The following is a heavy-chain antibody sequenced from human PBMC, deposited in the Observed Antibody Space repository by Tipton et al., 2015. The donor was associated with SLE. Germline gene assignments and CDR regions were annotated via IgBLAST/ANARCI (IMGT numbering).Heavy chain of an antibody. CDR2: ISYDGSNK. J-gene: IGHJ4*02. CDR1: GFTFSSYA. Sequence: QGQLVQSGGGVVQPGRSLRLSCAASGFTFSSYAMHWVRQAPGKGLEWVAVISYDGSNKYYADSVKGRFTISRDNSKNTLYLQMNSLRAEDTAVYYCARDQRWLVLGDYWGQGTLVTVSS. V-gene: IGHV3-30-3*01. CDR3: ARDQRWLVLGDY. D-gene: IGHD6-19*01.